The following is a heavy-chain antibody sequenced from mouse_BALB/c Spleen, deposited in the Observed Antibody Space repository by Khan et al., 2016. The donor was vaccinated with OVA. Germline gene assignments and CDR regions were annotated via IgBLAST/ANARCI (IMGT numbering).Heavy chain of an antibody. Sequence: VQLQQSGAELVRSGASVKLSCIGSGFNIKDYYMHWVKQRPEQGLEWIGWIDPENGDTEYAPKFQGKATLTADKSSNTAYLQLSSLTSEDTAVYYCNTGDGYSAWFAYWGQGTLVTVSA. D-gene: IGHD2-3*01. CDR2: IDPENGDT. CDR1: GFNIKDYY. V-gene: IGHV14-4*02. CDR3: NTGDGYSAWFAY. J-gene: IGHJ3*01.